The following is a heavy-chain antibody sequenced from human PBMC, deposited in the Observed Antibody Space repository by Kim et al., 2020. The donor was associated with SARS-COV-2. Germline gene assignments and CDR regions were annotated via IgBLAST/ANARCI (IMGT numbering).Heavy chain of an antibody. CDR3: ARAPDVVVLPAANP. Sequence: SETLSLTCTASGGSISVGGYYWSWIRQHPGKGLEWIGYIYYSGSTYYNPSLKSRITISVDTSKSQFSLKLSSVTAADAAVYYCARAPDVVVLPAANP. CDR2: IYYSGST. V-gene: IGHV4-31*03. J-gene: IGHJ5*02. CDR1: GGSISVGGYY. D-gene: IGHD2-2*01.